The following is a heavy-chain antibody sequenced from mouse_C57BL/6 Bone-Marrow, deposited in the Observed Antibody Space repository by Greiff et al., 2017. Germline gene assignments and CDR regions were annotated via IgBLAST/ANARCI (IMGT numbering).Heavy chain of an antibody. D-gene: IGHD1-1*01. CDR3: TRVYYYGSSYYFDD. V-gene: IGHV5-9-1*02. J-gene: IGHJ2*01. CDR2: ISSGGDYI. CDR1: GFTFSSYA. Sequence: EVQRVESGEGLVKPGGSLKLSCAASGFTFSSYAMSWVRQTPEKRLEWVAYISSGGDYIYYADTVKGRFTISRDNARNTLYLQMSSLKSEDTAMYYCTRVYYYGSSYYFDDWGQGTTLTVSS.